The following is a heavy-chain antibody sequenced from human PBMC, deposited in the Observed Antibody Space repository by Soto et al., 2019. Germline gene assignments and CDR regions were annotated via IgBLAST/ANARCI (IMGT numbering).Heavy chain of an antibody. CDR1: GFTFGSYA. Sequence: EVQLLESGGGLVQPGGSLRLSCAASGFTFGSYAMNWLRQAPGRGLECVSFISGSGRTTYYADSVKGRFTVSRDNSKNTLYLQMNSLRAEDTALYYCAKFRGPSYSYYSMDVWAKGPRSPSP. CDR2: ISGSGRTT. J-gene: IGHJ6*03. D-gene: IGHD3-16*01. V-gene: IGHV3-23*01. CDR3: AKFRGPSYSYYSMDV.